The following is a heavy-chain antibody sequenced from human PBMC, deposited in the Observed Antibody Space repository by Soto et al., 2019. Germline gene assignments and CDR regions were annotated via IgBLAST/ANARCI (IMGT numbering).Heavy chain of an antibody. Sequence: GGFPILSCAASGFTFYDYCMHRVRQAPGKGLEWASGISWNSGSIGYADSVMGRFTISRDNAKSSLYLQMNRLRAEDTALYYCARSIAVAGTGAHFDYWGQGTLVTVSS. CDR1: GFTFYDYC. CDR3: ARSIAVAGTGAHFDY. D-gene: IGHD6-19*01. CDR2: ISWNSGSI. V-gene: IGHV3-9*01. J-gene: IGHJ4*02.